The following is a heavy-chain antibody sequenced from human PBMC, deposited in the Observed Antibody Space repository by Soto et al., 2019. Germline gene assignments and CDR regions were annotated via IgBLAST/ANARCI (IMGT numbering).Heavy chain of an antibody. J-gene: IGHJ4*02. Sequence: PGGSLRLSCAASGFTFSSSWMNWVRQAPGRWLEWVANIKQGGNERHYVDSVKGRFTISRDKAKNSLHLQMNTLRAEETAVYYCARDSAAVPLEYWGQATLDTVSS. V-gene: IGHV3-7*03. CDR1: GFTFSSSW. D-gene: IGHD2-2*01. CDR2: IKQGGNER. CDR3: ARDSAAVPLEY.